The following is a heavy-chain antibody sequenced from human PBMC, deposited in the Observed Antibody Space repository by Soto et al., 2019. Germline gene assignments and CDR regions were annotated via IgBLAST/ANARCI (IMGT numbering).Heavy chain of an antibody. CDR3: ARDTKVTTRIYWFDP. D-gene: IGHD4-17*01. Sequence: EVQLVESGGGLVKPGGSLRLSCAASGFTFSSYSMNWVRQAPGKGLEWVSSISSSSSYIYYADSVKGRFTISRDNAKNSLYLQMNSLRAEDTAVYYCARDTKVTTRIYWFDPWGQGTLVTVSS. V-gene: IGHV3-21*01. CDR2: ISSSSSYI. CDR1: GFTFSSYS. J-gene: IGHJ5*02.